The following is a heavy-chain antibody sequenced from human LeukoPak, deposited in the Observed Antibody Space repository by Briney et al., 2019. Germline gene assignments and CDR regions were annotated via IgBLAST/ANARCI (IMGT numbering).Heavy chain of an antibody. V-gene: IGHV4-4*02. D-gene: IGHD3-22*01. CDR2: IYHSGRT. Sequence: SGTLSLTCAVSGGSISSSNWWSWVRQPPGKGLEWIGEIYHSGRTNYTPSLKSRVTISVDKSKNQLSLKLSSVTAADTAVYYCARDNYDNSGYYFDYWGQGTLVTVSS. J-gene: IGHJ4*02. CDR1: GGSISSSNW. CDR3: ARDNYDNSGYYFDY.